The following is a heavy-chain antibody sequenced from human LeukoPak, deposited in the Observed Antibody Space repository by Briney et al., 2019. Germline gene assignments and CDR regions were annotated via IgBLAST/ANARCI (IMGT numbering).Heavy chain of an antibody. Sequence: PGRSLRLSCTASGFTFSSYSMHWVRQAPGKGLEWVAVIGSDAITKYYADFVKGRFTISRDNSKDTLYLQMNSLRAEDTAVYYCARGVKGYSGYDYYYYYYYMDVWGKGTTVTVSS. CDR2: IGSDAITK. V-gene: IGHV3-30*04. CDR3: ARGVKGYSGYDYYYYYYYMDV. D-gene: IGHD5-12*01. CDR1: GFTFSSYS. J-gene: IGHJ6*03.